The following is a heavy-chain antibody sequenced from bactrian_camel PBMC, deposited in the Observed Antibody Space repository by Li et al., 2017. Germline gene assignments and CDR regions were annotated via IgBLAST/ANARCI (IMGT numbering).Heavy chain of an antibody. J-gene: IGHJ6*01. V-gene: IGHV3S53*01. CDR2: IRSDGST. Sequence: HVQLVESGGGSVQAGGSLSLSCAASGDIYSSNYMAWFRQAPGKEREGVAAIRSDGSTSYGDSVKGRFTISQDNAKNTLFLQLNSLKTEDTAMYYCAKDLTLDEADTIVVVTSFGYWGQGTQVTVS. CDR1: GDIYSSNY. D-gene: IGHD2*01. CDR3: AKDLTLDEADTIVVVTSFGY.